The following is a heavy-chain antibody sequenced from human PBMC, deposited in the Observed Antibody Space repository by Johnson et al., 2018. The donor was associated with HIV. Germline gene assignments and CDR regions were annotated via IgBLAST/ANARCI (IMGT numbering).Heavy chain of an antibody. CDR1: GFTFDDYG. D-gene: IGHD5-24*01. J-gene: IGHJ3*02. CDR3: ARFGRGGSHAFDI. V-gene: IGHV3-20*04. CDR2: INWHGDST. Sequence: MLLVESGGGVVQPGGSLRLSCAASGFTFDDYGMSWVRQAPGKGLQWVSGINWHGDSTGYADSVKGRFTISRDNAKNSLYLQMNSLRAEDTALYYCARFGRGGSHAFDIWGQGTMVTVSS.